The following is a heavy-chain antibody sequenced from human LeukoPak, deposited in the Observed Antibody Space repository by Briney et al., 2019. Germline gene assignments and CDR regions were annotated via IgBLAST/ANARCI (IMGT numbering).Heavy chain of an antibody. V-gene: IGHV1-69*05. CDR1: GGTFSSYA. J-gene: IGHJ1*01. D-gene: IGHD3-22*01. CDR3: AGLESHYYDSSGYYYGLYFQH. Sequence: ASVKVSCKASGGTFSSYAISWVRQAPGQGLEWMGGIIPIFGTANYAQKFQGRVTITTDVSTSTAYMELSSLRSEDTAVYYCAGLESHYYDSSGYYYGLYFQHWGQGTLVTVSS. CDR2: IIPIFGTA.